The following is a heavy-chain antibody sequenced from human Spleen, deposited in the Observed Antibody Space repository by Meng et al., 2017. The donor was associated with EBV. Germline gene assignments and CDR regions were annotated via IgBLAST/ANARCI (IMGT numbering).Heavy chain of an antibody. CDR3: ARDSHGYYFFDF. CDR1: GDSISSGAYS. CDR2: IFHTGST. D-gene: IGHD3-22*01. Sequence: LQLQESGSVLVKPSQTLPLTCTVSGDSISSGAYSWSWVRQPPGKGLEWIGYIFHTGSTYYNASLKSRVTISVDRSKHQFSLKLTSVTPADTAVYYCARDSHGYYFFDFWGPGTLVTVSS. J-gene: IGHJ4*02. V-gene: IGHV4-30-2*01.